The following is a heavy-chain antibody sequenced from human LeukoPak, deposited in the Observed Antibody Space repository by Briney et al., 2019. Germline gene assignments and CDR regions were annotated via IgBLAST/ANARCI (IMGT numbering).Heavy chain of an antibody. CDR3: ARAYQRLGELSLPDY. CDR1: GGTFISYN. D-gene: IGHD3-16*02. V-gene: IGHV7-4-1*02. Sequence: ASVKVSCKASGGTFISYNFIWVRQAPGQGLEWMGWINPNTGNPTYAQGFTGRFVFSLDTSVSTTYLQISSLKAEDTALYYCARAYQRLGELSLPDYWGQGTLVTVSS. J-gene: IGHJ4*02. CDR2: INPNTGNP.